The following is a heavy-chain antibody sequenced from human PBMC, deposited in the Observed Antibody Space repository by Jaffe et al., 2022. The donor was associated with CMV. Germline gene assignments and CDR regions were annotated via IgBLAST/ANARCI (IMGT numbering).Heavy chain of an antibody. D-gene: IGHD3-3*01. V-gene: IGHV3-23*01. CDR1: GFTFNTYE. CDR3: SKGSACDY. CDR2: ISPSSDYA. Sequence: EVQILESGGDLVQPGGSLRLSCAASGFTFNTYEMSWVRQAPGKGLEWVSTISPSSDYAYYADSVKGRFTISRDNSRNTLYLQMNSLRAEDTALYYCSKGSACDYWGQGTVVTVSS. J-gene: IGHJ4*02.